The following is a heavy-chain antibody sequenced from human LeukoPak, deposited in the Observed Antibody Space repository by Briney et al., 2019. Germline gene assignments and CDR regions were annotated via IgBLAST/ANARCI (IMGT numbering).Heavy chain of an antibody. CDR3: ARVGFPTEFDP. V-gene: IGHV4-4*07. CDR1: GDSISSYY. D-gene: IGHD4-17*01. J-gene: IGHJ5*02. CDR2: IYTSGST. Sequence: PSETLSLTCTVSGDSISSYYWSWIRQPAGKGLEWIGRIYTSGSTNYNPSLKSRVTMSVDTSKNQFSLKLVSLTAADTALYFCARVGFPTEFDPWGHGTLVTVSS.